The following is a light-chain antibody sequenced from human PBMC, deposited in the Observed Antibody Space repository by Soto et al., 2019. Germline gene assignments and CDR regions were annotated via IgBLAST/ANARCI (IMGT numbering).Light chain of an antibody. V-gene: IGKV1-5*03. Sequence: EIQMTQSPSTLSASVGDRVTITCRASQSISTWLAWYQQKPGKAPNLLIYKASYLESGVPSRFSGSGSGTEFTLTISSLQPDDFATYYCQQYKDYPLTFGGGTKVEIK. CDR3: QQYKDYPLT. J-gene: IGKJ4*01. CDR2: KAS. CDR1: QSISTW.